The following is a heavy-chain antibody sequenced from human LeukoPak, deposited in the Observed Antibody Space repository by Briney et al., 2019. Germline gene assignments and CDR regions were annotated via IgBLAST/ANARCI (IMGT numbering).Heavy chain of an antibody. CDR2: INPNSGGT. Sequence: ASVKVSCKASGYTFTGYYMHWVRQAPGQGLEWMGWINPNSGGTNYAQKFQGRVTMTRDTSISTAYMELSRLRSDDTAVYYCARGDYDFWSGYYMDWGQGTLVTVSS. CDR1: GYTFTGYY. D-gene: IGHD3-3*01. V-gene: IGHV1-2*02. J-gene: IGHJ4*02. CDR3: ARGDYDFWSGYYMD.